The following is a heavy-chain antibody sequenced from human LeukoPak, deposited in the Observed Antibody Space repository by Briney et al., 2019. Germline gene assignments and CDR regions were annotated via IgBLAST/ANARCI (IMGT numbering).Heavy chain of an antibody. Sequence: SESLSLTCTVSGGSVNGYYWSWIRQPPGKGLEWIGYIYSSGSTNYNPSLKSRVTMSVDTSKNQFSLKLSSVTAADTAVYYCARFAFCGGHCWYYFDYWGQGTLVTVSS. D-gene: IGHD2-21*02. J-gene: IGHJ4*02. CDR1: GGSVNGYY. V-gene: IGHV4-59*02. CDR3: ARFAFCGGHCWYYFDY. CDR2: IYSSGST.